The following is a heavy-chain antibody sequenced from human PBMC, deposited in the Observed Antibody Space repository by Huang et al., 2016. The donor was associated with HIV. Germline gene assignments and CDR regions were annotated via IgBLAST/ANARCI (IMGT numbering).Heavy chain of an antibody. Sequence: QVQLVQSGAEVKTPGSSVKVSCKASGGTFRKSAISWVRQAPGPGLEWMGGISPRFGKPNYARKCQGRVTITADDSTSTTYVEVSSLRSEDTALYYCARGQLGSYGDYDVLYWGQGTLVTVSS. D-gene: IGHD4-17*01. CDR3: ARGQLGSYGDYDVLY. J-gene: IGHJ4*02. CDR1: GGTFRKSA. CDR2: ISPRFGKP. V-gene: IGHV1-69*13.